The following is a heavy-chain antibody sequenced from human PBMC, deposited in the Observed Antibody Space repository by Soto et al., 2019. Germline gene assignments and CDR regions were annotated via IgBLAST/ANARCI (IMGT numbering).Heavy chain of an antibody. J-gene: IGHJ4*02. Sequence: GGSLRLSCAASGSTFSSYAMSWVRQAPGKGLEWVSAISGSGGSTYYADSVKGRFTISRDNSKNTLYLQMNSLRAEDTAVYYCAPSLRFLEWLWDYWGQGTLVTVSS. V-gene: IGHV3-23*01. CDR1: GSTFSSYA. D-gene: IGHD3-3*01. CDR2: ISGSGGST. CDR3: APSLRFLEWLWDY.